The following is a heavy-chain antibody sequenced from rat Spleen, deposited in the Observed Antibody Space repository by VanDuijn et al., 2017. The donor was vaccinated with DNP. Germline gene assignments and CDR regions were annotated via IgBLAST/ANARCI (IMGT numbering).Heavy chain of an antibody. CDR1: GFTFSDYY. V-gene: IGHV5-20*01. CDR3: TTGQAPTGAMDA. Sequence: EVKLVESGGGLVQPGRSLKLSCAGSGFTFSDYYMAWVRQTPTKGLDWVASISSDGSHTYYRDSVKGRFTISRDNAKSSLFLQMDSLRSEDTATYYCTTGQAPTGAMDAWGQGTSVTVSS. D-gene: IGHD1-11*01. CDR2: ISSDGSHT. J-gene: IGHJ4*01.